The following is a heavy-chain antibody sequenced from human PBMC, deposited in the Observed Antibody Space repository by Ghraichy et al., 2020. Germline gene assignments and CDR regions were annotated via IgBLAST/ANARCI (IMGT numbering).Heavy chain of an antibody. CDR3: AKDFGSSGWYKSFDY. Sequence: GGSLRLSCAASGFTFDDYGMHWVRQAPGRGLEWVSGISWNSGSIGYADSVKGRFTISRDNAKNSLYLQMNSLRAEDTALYYCAKDFGSSGWYKSFDYWGQGTLVTVSS. CDR1: GFTFDDYG. V-gene: IGHV3-9*01. D-gene: IGHD6-19*01. J-gene: IGHJ4*02. CDR2: ISWNSGSI.